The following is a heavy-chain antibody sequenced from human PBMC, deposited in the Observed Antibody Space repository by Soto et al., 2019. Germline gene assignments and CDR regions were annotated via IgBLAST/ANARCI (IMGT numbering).Heavy chain of an antibody. Sequence: QVTLKESGPVLVKPTETLTLTCTVSDFSLNIPRMGVSWIRQPPGKALEWLAHIFSNDEKSYSTSLKSRLTISKDTSKSQVVLTMTNMEPVDTATYYCARIINADYLDYWGQGALVTVSS. CDR3: ARIINADYLDY. J-gene: IGHJ4*02. CDR2: IFSNDEK. CDR1: DFSLNIPRMG. D-gene: IGHD4-17*01. V-gene: IGHV2-26*01.